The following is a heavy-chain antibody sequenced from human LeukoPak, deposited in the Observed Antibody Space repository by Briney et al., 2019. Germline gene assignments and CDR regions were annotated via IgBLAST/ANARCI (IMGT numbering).Heavy chain of an antibody. V-gene: IGHV4-34*01. CDR3: ARVLVVPAEAPDY. J-gene: IGHJ4*02. CDR2: INHSGST. CDR1: GGSFSGYY. D-gene: IGHD2-2*01. Sequence: SETLSLTCAVYGGSFSGYYWSWIRQPPGKGLEWIGEINHSGSTNYNPSLKSRVTISVDTSKNQFSLKLSSVTAADTAVYYCARVLVVPAEAPDYWGQGTLVTVSS.